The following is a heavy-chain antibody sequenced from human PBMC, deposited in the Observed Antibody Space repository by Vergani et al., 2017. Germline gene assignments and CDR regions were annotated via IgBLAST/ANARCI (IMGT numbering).Heavy chain of an antibody. D-gene: IGHD6-13*01. CDR1: GYTFTGYY. J-gene: IGHJ6*03. V-gene: IGHV1-2*02. CDR2: INPNSGGT. CDR3: ARDNSSSLYYYYYYMDV. Sequence: QVQLVQSGAEVKKPGASVTVSCKASGYTFTGYYMHWVRQAPGQGLEWMGWINPNSGGTNYAQKFQGRVTMTRDTSISTAYMELSRLRSDDTAVYYCARDNSSSLYYYYYYMDVWGKGTTVTVSS.